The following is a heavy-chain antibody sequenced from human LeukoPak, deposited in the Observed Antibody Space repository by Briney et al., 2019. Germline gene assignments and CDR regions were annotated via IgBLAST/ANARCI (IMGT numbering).Heavy chain of an antibody. Sequence: SETLSLTCNVSGGSISSYYWSWIRQPPGKGLEWIGYIYHSGSTYYNPSLKSRVTISVDRSKNQFSLKLISVTAADTAVYFCARLSSTWRVFDYWGQGILVPVSS. D-gene: IGHD6-13*01. J-gene: IGHJ4*02. CDR1: GGSISSYY. CDR2: IYHSGST. V-gene: IGHV4-59*12. CDR3: ARLSSTWRVFDY.